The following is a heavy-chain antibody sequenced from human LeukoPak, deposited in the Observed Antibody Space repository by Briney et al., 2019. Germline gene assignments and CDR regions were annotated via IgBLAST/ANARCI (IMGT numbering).Heavy chain of an antibody. CDR1: GYSTSSGYY. D-gene: IGHD3-22*01. Sequence: PSETLSLTCTVSGYSTSSGYYWGWIRQPPGKGLEWIGSIYHSGSTYYNPSLKSRVTISVDTSKNHFSLKLSSVTAADTAVYYCARGEYYYDSSGLIWGQGTLVTVSS. J-gene: IGHJ4*02. V-gene: IGHV4-38-2*02. CDR3: ARGEYYYDSSGLI. CDR2: IYHSGST.